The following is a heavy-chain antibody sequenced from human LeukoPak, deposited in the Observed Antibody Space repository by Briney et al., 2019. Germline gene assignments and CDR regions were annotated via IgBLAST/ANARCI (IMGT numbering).Heavy chain of an antibody. J-gene: IGHJ4*02. Sequence: SVTVSCKASGGTFSSYAISWVRQAPGQGLEWMGGIIPIFGTANYAQKFQGRVTITADESTSTAYMELSSLRSEDTAVYYCASSTVTTTTSPDYWGQGTLVTVSS. V-gene: IGHV1-69*13. CDR2: IIPIFGTA. CDR3: ASSTVTTTTSPDY. CDR1: GGTFSSYA. D-gene: IGHD4-17*01.